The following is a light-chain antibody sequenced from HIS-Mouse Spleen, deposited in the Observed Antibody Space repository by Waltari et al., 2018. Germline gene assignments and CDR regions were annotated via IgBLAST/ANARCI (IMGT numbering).Light chain of an antibody. Sequence: QSVLTQPPSASGTPGQRVTISCSGSSSNIGSNYVYWYQQLPGTAPKLLIYRNNRRPSGVPDRFSGSKSGTSAYLAISGLRSEDEADYYCAAWDDSLSGWVFGGGTKLTVL. CDR3: AAWDDSLSGWV. J-gene: IGLJ3*02. CDR1: SSNIGSNY. V-gene: IGLV1-47*01. CDR2: RNN.